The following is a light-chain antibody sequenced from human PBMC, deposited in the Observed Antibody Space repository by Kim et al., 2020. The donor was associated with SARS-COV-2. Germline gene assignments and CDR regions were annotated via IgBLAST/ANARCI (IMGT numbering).Light chain of an antibody. CDR3: QKYGSSIT. V-gene: IGKV3-20*01. Sequence: EIVLTQSPGTLSLSPGERATLSCRASQSVSSSYLAWYQQKPGQAPRLLIYGASSRATGIPDRFSGSGSGTDFTLTISRLEPEDFAVYYCQKYGSSITFGQGTKLEI. J-gene: IGKJ2*01. CDR2: GAS. CDR1: QSVSSSY.